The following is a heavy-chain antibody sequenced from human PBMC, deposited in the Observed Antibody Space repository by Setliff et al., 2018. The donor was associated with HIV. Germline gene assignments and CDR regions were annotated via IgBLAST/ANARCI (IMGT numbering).Heavy chain of an antibody. Sequence: SSETLSLTCAVSGYSLSSPHYWGWIRQPPGKGLEWIGSIYHSGSTYYNPSLKSRVTISVDTSKNQFSLNLSSVTAADTAVYYCARQFTVQWLVSTYGMDVWGQGTTVTVSS. J-gene: IGHJ6*02. D-gene: IGHD6-19*01. CDR3: ARQFTVQWLVSTYGMDV. CDR2: IYHSGST. V-gene: IGHV4-38-2*01. CDR1: GYSLSSPHY.